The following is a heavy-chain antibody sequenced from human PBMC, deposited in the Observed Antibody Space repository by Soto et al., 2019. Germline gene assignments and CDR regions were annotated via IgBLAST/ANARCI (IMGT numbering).Heavy chain of an antibody. CDR1: GFSISGSSYY. V-gene: IGHV4-39*01. J-gene: IGHJ5*02. CDR2: IYYTGST. CDR3: ARRSYNSGWYVRGWFDP. Sequence: SETLSLTCTVSGFSISGSSYYLGWIRQSPGKGLEWIGTIYYTGSTYSNPSLKSRVTISVDTSKNQFSLKLSSVTAADTAVYYCARRSYNSGWYVRGWFDPWGQGTLVTVSS. D-gene: IGHD6-19*01.